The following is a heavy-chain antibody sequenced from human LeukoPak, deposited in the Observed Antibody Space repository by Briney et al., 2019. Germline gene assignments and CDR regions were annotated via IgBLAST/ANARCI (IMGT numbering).Heavy chain of an antibody. CDR3: AKHYIPVAGNWYFDL. V-gene: IGHV3-23*01. CDR1: GFIFTNYA. CDR2: ILGSGDDT. D-gene: IGHD6-19*01. Sequence: GGSLRLSCAASGFIFTNYAMYWVRQAPGKGLEWVSVILGSGDDTFYADSVRGRFTVSRDNSKNTLHLQMNSLRAEDTAVYYCAKHYIPVAGNWYFDLWGRGTLVTVSS. J-gene: IGHJ2*01.